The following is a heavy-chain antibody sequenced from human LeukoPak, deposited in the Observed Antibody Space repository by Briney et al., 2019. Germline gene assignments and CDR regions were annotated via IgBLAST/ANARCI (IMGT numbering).Heavy chain of an antibody. CDR2: INSDGSYT. CDR1: GFTFSRYW. CDR3: ARICSTTDCLISA. D-gene: IGHD2-2*01. V-gene: IGHV3-74*01. Sequence: GGSLRLSCAASGFTFSRYWMHWVRQAPGKGLVWVSRINSDGSYTSYADFVKGRFTISRDNAKNAVYLQMSSLRAEDTAVYYCARICSTTDCLISAWGQGTLVTVSS. J-gene: IGHJ4*02.